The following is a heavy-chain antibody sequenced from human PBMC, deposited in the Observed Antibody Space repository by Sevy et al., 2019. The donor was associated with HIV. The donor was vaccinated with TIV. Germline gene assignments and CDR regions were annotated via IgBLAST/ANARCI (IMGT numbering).Heavy chain of an antibody. J-gene: IGHJ4*02. CDR1: GFTFSSYA. V-gene: IGHV3-30-3*01. D-gene: IGHD3-3*01. CDR2: ISYDGSNK. CDR3: ARDRVAIHSEYYFDY. Sequence: GGSLRLSCAASGFTFSSYAMHWVRQAPGKGLEWVVVISYDGSNKYYADSVKGRFTISRDNSKNTLYLQMNSLRAEDTAVYYCARDRVAIHSEYYFDYWGQGTLVTVSS.